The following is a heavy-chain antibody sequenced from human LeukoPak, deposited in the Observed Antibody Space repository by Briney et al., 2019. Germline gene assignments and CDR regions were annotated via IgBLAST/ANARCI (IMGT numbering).Heavy chain of an antibody. Sequence: SETLSLTCTVSGASISSYYWSWIRQPPGKGLEWIGYIYYSGITNYNPSLKSRVTMSVDTSKNQFSLKLSSVTAADTAVYYCARLGVAGTSWFDPWGQGTLVTVSS. D-gene: IGHD6-19*01. CDR1: GASISSYY. V-gene: IGHV4-59*08. CDR3: ARLGVAGTSWFDP. J-gene: IGHJ5*02. CDR2: IYYSGIT.